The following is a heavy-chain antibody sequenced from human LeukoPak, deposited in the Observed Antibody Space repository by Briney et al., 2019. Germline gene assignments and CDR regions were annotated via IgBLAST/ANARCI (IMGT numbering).Heavy chain of an antibody. Sequence: PGGSLRLSCAASGFTFSSYAMSWVRQAPGKGLEWVSAISGSGGSTYYADSVKGRFTISRDNSKNTLYLQMNSLRAEDTVVYYCAKAHRRYCSSTSCYWDYWGQGTLVTVSS. V-gene: IGHV3-23*01. CDR2: ISGSGGST. CDR1: GFTFSSYA. J-gene: IGHJ4*02. D-gene: IGHD2-2*01. CDR3: AKAHRRYCSSTSCYWDY.